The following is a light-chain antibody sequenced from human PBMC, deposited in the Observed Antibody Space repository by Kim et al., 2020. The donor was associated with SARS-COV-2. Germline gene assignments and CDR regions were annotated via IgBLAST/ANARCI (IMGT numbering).Light chain of an antibody. J-gene: IGLJ2*01. CDR3: NSRDSNDNVV. V-gene: IGLV3-19*01. Sequence: AWGQTVRITCQGDSRRSYDATWYQQEPGQAAIVVIYGKNNRPSGIPDRFAGSSSGNTASLTITGTQAGDEADYYCNSRDSNDNVVFGGGTQLTVL. CDR1: SRRSYD. CDR2: GKN.